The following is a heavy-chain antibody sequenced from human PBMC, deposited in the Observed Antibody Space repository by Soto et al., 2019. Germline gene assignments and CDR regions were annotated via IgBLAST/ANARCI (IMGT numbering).Heavy chain of an antibody. D-gene: IGHD2-2*01. V-gene: IGHV3-33*01. Sequence: GGSLRLSCAASGFTFISHGMHWVRQTPCKGLEWLAHIWYDGSNRIYGDSVKGRFTISRDNSKNTLYLQMNSLRAEDTAVYYCARGRVYCSSTSCSSYFDYWGQGTLVTVS. J-gene: IGHJ4*02. CDR3: ARGRVYCSSTSCSSYFDY. CDR1: GFTFISHG. CDR2: IWYDGSNR.